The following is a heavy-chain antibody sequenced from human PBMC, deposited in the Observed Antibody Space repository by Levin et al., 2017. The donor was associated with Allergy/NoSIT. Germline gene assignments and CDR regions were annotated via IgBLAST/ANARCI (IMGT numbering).Heavy chain of an antibody. D-gene: IGHD3-22*01. Sequence: GGSLRLSCAASGFTFSDYYMSWIRQAPGKGLEWVSYISSSSSYTSYADSVKGRFTISRDNAKNSLYLQMNSLRAEDTAVYYCARDYYDSSGYREDYWGQGTLVTVSS. J-gene: IGHJ4*02. CDR2: ISSSSSYT. CDR1: GFTFSDYY. V-gene: IGHV3-11*05. CDR3: ARDYYDSSGYREDY.